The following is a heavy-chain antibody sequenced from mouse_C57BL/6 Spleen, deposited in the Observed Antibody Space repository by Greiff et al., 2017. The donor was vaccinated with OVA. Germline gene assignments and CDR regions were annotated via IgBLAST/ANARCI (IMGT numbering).Heavy chain of an antibody. CDR2: IDPSDSET. V-gene: IGHV1-52*01. CDR3: ARSGVTYFDY. Sequence: VQLQQPGAELVRPGSSVKLSCKASGYTFTSYWMHWVKQRPIQGLEWIGNIDPSDSETHYNQKFKDKATLTVDKSSSTAYMQLSSLTSEDSDVSCGARSGVTYFDYRGQGTTLTVSS. CDR1: GYTFTSYW. J-gene: IGHJ2*01. D-gene: IGHD2-5*01.